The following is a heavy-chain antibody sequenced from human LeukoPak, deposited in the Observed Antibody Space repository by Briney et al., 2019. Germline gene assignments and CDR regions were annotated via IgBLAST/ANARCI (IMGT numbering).Heavy chain of an antibody. CDR3: ARGPDYYDSSVDY. J-gene: IGHJ4*02. CDR1: GFTVSSNY. Sequence: GGSLRLSCAASGFTVSSNYMSWVRQAPGKGLEWVSVIYSGGSTYYADSVKGRFTISRDNSKNTLYLQMNSLRAEDTAVYYCARGPDYYDSSVDYWGQGTLVTVSS. CDR2: IYSGGST. V-gene: IGHV3-53*01. D-gene: IGHD3-22*01.